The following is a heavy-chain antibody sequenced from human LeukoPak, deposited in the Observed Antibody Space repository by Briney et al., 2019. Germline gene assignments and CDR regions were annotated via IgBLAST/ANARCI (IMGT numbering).Heavy chain of an antibody. Sequence: ASVKVSCTASRYTLTSYHISWVHQATGQGLEWMGWMNPNSGNTGYAQKFQGRVTMTRNTSISTAYMELSSLRSEDTAVYYCAKMDIVATTGFDYWGQGTLVTVSS. V-gene: IGHV1-8*01. CDR2: MNPNSGNT. J-gene: IGHJ4*02. CDR1: RYTLTSYH. D-gene: IGHD5-12*01. CDR3: AKMDIVATTGFDY.